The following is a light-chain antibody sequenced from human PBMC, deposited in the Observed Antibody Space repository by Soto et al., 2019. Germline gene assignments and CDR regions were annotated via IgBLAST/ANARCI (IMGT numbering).Light chain of an antibody. V-gene: IGKV3-15*01. J-gene: IGKJ5*01. Sequence: IELNQAARARSLSHRKRATLSSRAIQSVSSSYLAWYQQKPGQAPRLLIYGASTRATGISARFSGSGSGIEFTLTFSSLQSEDFAVYCCQQYNNWPLIAIGQGTRLEIK. CDR1: QSVSSSY. CDR3: QQYNNWPLIA. CDR2: GAS.